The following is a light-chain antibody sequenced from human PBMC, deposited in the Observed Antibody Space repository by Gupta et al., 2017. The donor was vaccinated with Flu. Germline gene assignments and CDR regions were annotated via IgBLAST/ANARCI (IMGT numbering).Light chain of an antibody. CDR1: ELGDIY. V-gene: IGLV3-1*01. J-gene: IGLJ2*01. CDR3: QAWDSGTCG. Sequence: SFELTQPPSVSVSPGQTATITCSGTGNELGDIYVSWYQQKPGQSPVLVIYQDIQRPSGIPERFSGSNSGDTATLSISETQPMDEADYYCQAWDSGTCGFGGGTRLTVL. CDR2: QDI.